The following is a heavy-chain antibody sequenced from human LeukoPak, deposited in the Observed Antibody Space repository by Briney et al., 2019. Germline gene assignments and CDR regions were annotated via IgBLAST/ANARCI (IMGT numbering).Heavy chain of an antibody. Sequence: ASVKVSCKASGYTFTSYGISWVRQAPGQGPEWMGWISAYNGNTNYAQKLQGRVTMTTDTSTSTAYMELRSLRSDDTAVYYCARDYHGSGWYDWFDPWGQGTLVTVSS. V-gene: IGHV1-18*01. J-gene: IGHJ5*02. CDR1: GYTFTSYG. D-gene: IGHD6-19*01. CDR2: ISAYNGNT. CDR3: ARDYHGSGWYDWFDP.